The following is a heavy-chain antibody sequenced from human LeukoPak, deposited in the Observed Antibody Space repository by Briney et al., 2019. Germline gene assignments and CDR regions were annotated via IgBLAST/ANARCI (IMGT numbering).Heavy chain of an antibody. CDR2: IYYSGNT. V-gene: IGHV4-59*01. CDR1: GGSITSDH. J-gene: IGHJ3*02. D-gene: IGHD2/OR15-2a*01. Sequence: SETLSLTCTVSGGSITSDHWNWIRQPPGKGLEWIGCIYYSGNTYYNPSLKSRVTISVDMSKNQFSLRLTSVTAADTAVYYCARKNDFDIWGQGALVTVSS. CDR3: ARKNDFDI.